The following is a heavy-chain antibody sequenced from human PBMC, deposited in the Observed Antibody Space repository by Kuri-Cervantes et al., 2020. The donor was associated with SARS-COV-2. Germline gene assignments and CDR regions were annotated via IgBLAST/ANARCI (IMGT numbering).Heavy chain of an antibody. Sequence: SETLSLTCTVSGGSISSSSYYWGWIRQHPGKGLEWIGGVYYSGSTYYNPSLKSRVTISVDTSKNQFSLKLSSVTAADTAVDYCARVRGAVRVYFDGWGQGTLVTVSS. V-gene: IGHV4-39*01. J-gene: IGHJ4*02. CDR1: GGSISSSSYY. CDR2: VYYSGST. D-gene: IGHD3-22*01. CDR3: ARVRGAVRVYFDG.